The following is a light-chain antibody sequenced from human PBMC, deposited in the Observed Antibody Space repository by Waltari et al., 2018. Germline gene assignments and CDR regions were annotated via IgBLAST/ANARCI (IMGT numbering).Light chain of an antibody. J-gene: IGKJ4*01. CDR1: QSLNGKS. CDR2: GAS. CDR3: QQYGSAPPVT. V-gene: IGKV3-20*01. Sequence: VLTQSPDTLSLSPGERATLSCGASQSLNGKSVAWYQQRPGQAPRLLITGASNRATGIPDRVSGSGSVTDFTLTISRLEPEDFAVYYCQQYGSAPPVTFGGGTKVEIK.